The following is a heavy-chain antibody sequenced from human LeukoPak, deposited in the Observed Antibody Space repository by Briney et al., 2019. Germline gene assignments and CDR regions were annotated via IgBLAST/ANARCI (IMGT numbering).Heavy chain of an antibody. CDR1: GFSFSTYT. Sequence: PGGSLRLSCAGSGFSFSTYTMTWVRQAPGKGLEWVASISSGGDHMFYIDSVKGRFTISRDDARNSLHLQMNSLRAEDTAVYYCAIAPLSAVVLYWGQGTLVVFSS. CDR2: ISSGGDHM. D-gene: IGHD2-21*01. J-gene: IGHJ4*02. CDR3: AIAPLSAVVLY. V-gene: IGHV3-21*06.